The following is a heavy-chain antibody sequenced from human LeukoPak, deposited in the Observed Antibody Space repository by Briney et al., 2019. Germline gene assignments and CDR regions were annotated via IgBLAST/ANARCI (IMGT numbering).Heavy chain of an antibody. CDR1: GYTFTSYG. V-gene: IGHV1-18*01. Sequence: ASVKLSCKASGYTFTSYGISWVRQAPGQGLEWMGWISAYNGNTNYAQKLQGRVTMTTDTSTSTAYMELRSLRSDDTAVYYCARQSGIVVVPAAMNFDYWGQGTLVTVSS. D-gene: IGHD2-2*01. J-gene: IGHJ4*02. CDR3: ARQSGIVVVPAAMNFDY. CDR2: ISAYNGNT.